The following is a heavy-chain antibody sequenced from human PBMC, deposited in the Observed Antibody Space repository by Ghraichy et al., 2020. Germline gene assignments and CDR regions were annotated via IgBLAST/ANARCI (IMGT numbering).Heavy chain of an antibody. CDR1: GFTFSSYS. CDR2: ISSSTSTI. CDR3: ARDRSNLGVYYYYGMDV. V-gene: IGHV3-48*02. J-gene: IGHJ6*02. Sequence: GGSLRLFCAASGFTFSSYSMSWVRQAPGKGLEWVSYISSSTSTIYYADSVKGRFTISRDNAKNSLFLQMNSLRDEDTAVYYCARDRSNLGVYYYYGMDVWGQGTTVTVSS. D-gene: IGHD6-13*01.